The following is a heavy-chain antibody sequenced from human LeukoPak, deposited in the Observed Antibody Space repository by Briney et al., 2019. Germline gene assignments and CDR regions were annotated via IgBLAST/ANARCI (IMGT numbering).Heavy chain of an antibody. J-gene: IGHJ4*02. CDR3: AKDRYSSSWYAIDY. D-gene: IGHD6-13*01. V-gene: IGHV3-9*01. Sequence: GRSLRLSCAASGFTFDDYAMHWVRQAPGKGLERVSGISWNSGSIGYADSVKGRFTISRDNAKNSLYLQMNSLRAEDTALYYCAKDRYSSSWYAIDYWGQGTQVTVSS. CDR2: ISWNSGSI. CDR1: GFTFDDYA.